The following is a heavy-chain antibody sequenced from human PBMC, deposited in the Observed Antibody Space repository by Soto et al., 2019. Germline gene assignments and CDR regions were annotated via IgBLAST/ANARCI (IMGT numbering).Heavy chain of an antibody. D-gene: IGHD4-17*01. CDR1: GGSVNIGNYY. V-gene: IGHV4-61*01. CDR3: ASRLRTVTTIHDY. CDR2: VYYSGST. Sequence: PSETLSLTCTVSGGSVNIGNYYWSWIRQPPGKGLEWIGSVYYSGSTKYNPSLKSRVTISVDTSKNQFSLKLSSVTAADTAVYYCASRLRTVTTIHDYWGQGTLVTVSS. J-gene: IGHJ4*02.